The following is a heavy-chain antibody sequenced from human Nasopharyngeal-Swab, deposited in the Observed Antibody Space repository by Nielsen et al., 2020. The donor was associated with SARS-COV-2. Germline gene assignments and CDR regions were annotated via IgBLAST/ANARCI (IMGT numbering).Heavy chain of an antibody. V-gene: IGHV3-74*01. CDR1: GFTFSSSW. J-gene: IGHJ3*02. CDR2: LNGDATTV. Sequence: GESLKISCAGSGFTFSSSWLHWVRQAPGEGLVWVARLNGDATTVDYADSVKGRFTISRDNAKNSLYLQMNSLRAEDTALYYCAKDMGWTVTTYDAFDIWGQGTMVTVSS. D-gene: IGHD4-17*01. CDR3: AKDMGWTVTTYDAFDI.